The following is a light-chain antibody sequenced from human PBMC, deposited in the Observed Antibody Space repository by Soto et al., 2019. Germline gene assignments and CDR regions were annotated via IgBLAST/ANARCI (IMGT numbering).Light chain of an antibody. J-gene: IGKJ1*01. CDR2: DIS. CDR3: QQYGSSGT. CDR1: QSVAGS. V-gene: IGKV3-20*01. Sequence: EFVLTQSPATLSLSPGERAILSCRASQSVAGSLAWYQQKPGQAPRLLIYDISTRATGIPDRFSGSGSGTDFTLTISRLEPEDFAVYYCQQYGSSGTFGQGAKVDI.